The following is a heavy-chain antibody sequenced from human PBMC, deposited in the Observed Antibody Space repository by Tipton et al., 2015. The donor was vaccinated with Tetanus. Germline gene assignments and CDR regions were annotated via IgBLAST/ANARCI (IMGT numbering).Heavy chain of an antibody. CDR2: INPSGGYT. D-gene: IGHD1-26*01. J-gene: IGHJ4*02. V-gene: IGHV1-46*01. CDR3: ARANSGHYYLDS. Sequence: QLVQSGAEVKKPGASVNVSCKASGYTFTSHYVHWVRQAPGQGLEWMGMINPSGGYTRSAQTFQGRVKMTRNTSIRTAYMELSSLASEDTAVYYCARANSGHYYLDSWGQGTLVTVSS. CDR1: GYTFTSHY.